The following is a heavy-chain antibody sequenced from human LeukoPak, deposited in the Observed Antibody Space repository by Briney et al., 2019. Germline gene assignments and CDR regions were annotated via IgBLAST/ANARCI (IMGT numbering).Heavy chain of an antibody. J-gene: IGHJ4*02. V-gene: IGHV3-74*01. CDR2: INSDGSNT. Sequence: GGSLRLSCAASGFTFSSSWMHWVRQAPGKGLVWVSHINSDGSNTKYADSVKGRFTISRDNAKNTVYLQMNGLREEDTAVYYCVRDFRSADYWGQGTLVTVSS. CDR3: VRDFRSADY. CDR1: GFTFSSSW.